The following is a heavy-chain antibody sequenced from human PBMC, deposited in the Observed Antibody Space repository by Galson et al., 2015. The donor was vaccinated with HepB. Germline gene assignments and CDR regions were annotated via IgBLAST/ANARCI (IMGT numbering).Heavy chain of an antibody. V-gene: IGHV1-3*01. Sequence: SVKVSCKASGYTFTSYAMHWVRQAPGQRLEWMGWINVGNGNTKYSQKFQGRVTITRDTSASTAYMELSSLRSEDTAVYYCAREHIVVVPAALDYWGQGTLVTVSS. CDR3: AREHIVVVPAALDY. J-gene: IGHJ4*02. D-gene: IGHD2-2*01. CDR1: GYTFTSYA. CDR2: INVGNGNT.